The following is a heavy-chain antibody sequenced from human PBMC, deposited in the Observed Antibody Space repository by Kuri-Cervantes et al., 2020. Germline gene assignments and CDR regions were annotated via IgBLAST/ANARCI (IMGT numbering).Heavy chain of an antibody. CDR3: ARGFRTPRWGNIVVVVAARYYYGMDV. D-gene: IGHD2-15*01. CDR2: INPNSGGT. V-gene: IGHV1-2*02. CDR1: GYTFTGYY. J-gene: IGHJ6*02. Sequence: ASVKVSCKASGYTFTGYYMHWVRQAPGQGLEWTGWINPNSGGTNYAQKFQGRVTMTRNTSISTAYMELSSLRSEDTAVYYCARGFRTPRWGNIVVVVAARYYYGMDVWGQGTTVTVS.